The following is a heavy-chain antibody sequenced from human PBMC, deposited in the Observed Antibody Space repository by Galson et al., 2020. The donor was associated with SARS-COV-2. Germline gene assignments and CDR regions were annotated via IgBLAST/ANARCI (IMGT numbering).Heavy chain of an antibody. CDR2: IYYSGST. CDR1: GGSISSGGYY. J-gene: IGHJ6*02. V-gene: IGHV4-31*03. CDR3: ARARCSSTSCYNYYGMDV. Sequence: SQTLSPTCTVSGGSISSGGYYWSWIRQHPGKGLEWIGYIYYSGSTYYNPSLKSRLTISVDTSKNQFSLKLSSVTAADTAVYYCARARCSSTSCYNYYGMDVWGQGTTVTVSS. D-gene: IGHD2-2*01.